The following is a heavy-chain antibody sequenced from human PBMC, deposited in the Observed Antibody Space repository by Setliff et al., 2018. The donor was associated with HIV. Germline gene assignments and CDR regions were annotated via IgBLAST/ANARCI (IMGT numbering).Heavy chain of an antibody. CDR3: VRSGLYAWD. D-gene: IGHD3-16*01. Sequence: PGGSLRLSCTASGFPFRDHYMDWVRQASGKGLEWVGRIGNKPNSYTTEYAASLKGRFTISRDDSQNSLYLQMNSLRIEDTAVYFCVRSGLYAWDWGRGTLVTVSS. CDR1: GFPFRDHY. V-gene: IGHV3-72*01. CDR2: IGNKPNSYTT. J-gene: IGHJ4*02.